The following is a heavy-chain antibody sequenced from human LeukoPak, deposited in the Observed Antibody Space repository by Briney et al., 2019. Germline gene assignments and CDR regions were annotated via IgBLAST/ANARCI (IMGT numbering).Heavy chain of an antibody. J-gene: IGHJ4*02. Sequence: PSETLSLTCTVSGGSVYTSDYYWGWVRQPSGKGPEWIGDIFYTGKNNYNPSLKSRVSMSIDTSKMQFPLKLTSVTAADTAVYYCASVFDSWGQGTLVTVSS. CDR1: GGSVYTSDYY. V-gene: IGHV4-39*06. CDR3: ASVFDS. CDR2: IFYTGKN.